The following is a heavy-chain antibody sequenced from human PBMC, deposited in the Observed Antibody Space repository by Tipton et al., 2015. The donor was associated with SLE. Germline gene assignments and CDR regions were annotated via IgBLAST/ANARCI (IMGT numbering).Heavy chain of an antibody. CDR3: ARLPPLFGDYSKYFDP. CDR2: VYASGRT. V-gene: IGHV4-59*11. J-gene: IGHJ5*02. CDR1: GDSITRHS. D-gene: IGHD4-17*01. Sequence: TLSLTCTVSGDSITRHSWTWVRQPPGRGLEWIGCVYASGRTNYNPSLKSRVTISLDTSRNQFSLKVRSLTAAATAVYYCARLPPLFGDYSKYFDPWGQGTLVTVSS.